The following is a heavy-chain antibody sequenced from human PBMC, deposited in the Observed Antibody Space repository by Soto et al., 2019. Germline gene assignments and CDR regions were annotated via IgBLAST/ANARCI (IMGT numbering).Heavy chain of an antibody. J-gene: IGHJ6*02. D-gene: IGHD1-26*01. CDR3: AKGGAIVAAGTRVYLYNAMDV. CDR2: INPNSGDT. Sequence: GASVKVSCKASGYTFTGYYVHGVRQAPGQGLEWMGWINPNSGDTYLAQRFQGRVTMNRDTSIGTAYMELRGLTSDDTAEYYCAKGGAIVAAGTRVYLYNAMDVWGQGTTVTVSS. CDR1: GYTFTGYY. V-gene: IGHV1-2*02.